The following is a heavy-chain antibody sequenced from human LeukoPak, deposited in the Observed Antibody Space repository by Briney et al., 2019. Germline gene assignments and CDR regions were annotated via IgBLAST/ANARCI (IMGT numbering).Heavy chain of an antibody. Sequence: GGSLRLSCAVSGFTFSSYAMSWVRQAPGKGLEWVSAISGSGGSTYYADSVKGRFTISRDNSKNTLYLQMNSLRAEDTAVYYCAKYQQLLPKYYFDYWGQGTLVTVSS. V-gene: IGHV3-23*01. CDR2: ISGSGGST. CDR3: AKYQQLLPKYYFDY. CDR1: GFTFSSYA. D-gene: IGHD6-13*01. J-gene: IGHJ4*02.